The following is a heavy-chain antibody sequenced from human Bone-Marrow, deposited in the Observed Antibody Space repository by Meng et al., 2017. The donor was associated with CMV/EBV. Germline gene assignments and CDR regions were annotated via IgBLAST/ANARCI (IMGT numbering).Heavy chain of an antibody. J-gene: IGHJ4*02. Sequence: GESLKISCAASGFTVSSNYMSWVRQAPGKGLEWVSVIYSGGSTYYADSVKGRFTISRDNSKNTVYLQMNSLRAEDTAVYYCAKDRLKHSGWYEGFDYCGQGTLVTVSS. D-gene: IGHD6-19*01. CDR2: IYSGGST. CDR1: GFTVSSNY. CDR3: AKDRLKHSGWYEGFDY. V-gene: IGHV3-53*05.